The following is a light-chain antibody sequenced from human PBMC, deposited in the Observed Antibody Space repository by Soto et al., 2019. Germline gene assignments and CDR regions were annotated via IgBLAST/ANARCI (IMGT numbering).Light chain of an antibody. Sequence: EIGKNQFPGPLAFSPGGRGTLLCRARPRGYRHLAWYQQKPGQAPRLLLYGASTRATGIPARFSGSGSGTEFTLTISSLQSEDVAVYYCQQYNNWPPYTFGQGTKLEIK. J-gene: IGKJ2*01. CDR2: GAS. CDR1: PRGYRH. V-gene: IGKV3-15*01. CDR3: QQYNNWPPYT.